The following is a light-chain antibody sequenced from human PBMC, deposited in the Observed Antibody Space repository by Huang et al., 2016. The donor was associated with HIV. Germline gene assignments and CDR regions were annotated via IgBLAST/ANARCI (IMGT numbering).Light chain of an antibody. V-gene: IGKV3-15*01. CDR2: GTS. CDR3: HQYNNWYPYT. J-gene: IGKJ2*01. Sequence: EVVMTQSPASLSVSPGERVTLSCRASQSVRSNLAWYQQKPGQPPRLLIYGTSTRATGIPARFSGSGSGTEFTLTISSLQSEDFAVYYGHQYNNWYPYTFGQGTKLEIK. CDR1: QSVRSN.